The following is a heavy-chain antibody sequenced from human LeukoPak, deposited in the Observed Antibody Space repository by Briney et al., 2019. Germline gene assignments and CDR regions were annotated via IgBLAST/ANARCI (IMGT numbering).Heavy chain of an antibody. J-gene: IGHJ4*02. Sequence: GGSLRLSCAASGFTFTSYWMHWVRQAPGKGLVWVSRISTEGSSTIYADSVKGRFTISRDNAKNSLYLQMNSLRAEDTAVYYCANSWDGSYYFDYWGQGTLVTVSS. CDR3: ANSWDGSYYFDY. V-gene: IGHV3-74*01. CDR2: ISTEGSST. D-gene: IGHD1-26*01. CDR1: GFTFTSYW.